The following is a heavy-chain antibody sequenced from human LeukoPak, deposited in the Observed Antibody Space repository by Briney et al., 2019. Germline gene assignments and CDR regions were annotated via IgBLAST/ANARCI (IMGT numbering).Heavy chain of an antibody. D-gene: IGHD1-26*01. CDR3: ARPYSGSYYWGMDV. J-gene: IGHJ6*02. CDR2: IPYDGSNK. Sequence: GGSLRLSCAASGFTFNRYAMHWVRQAPGKGLEWVAVIPYDGSNKYYADSVKGRFTISRDNSKNTLYLQMNSLRADDTAVYYCARPYSGSYYWGMDVWGQGTTVTVSS. CDR1: GFTFNRYA. V-gene: IGHV3-30-3*01.